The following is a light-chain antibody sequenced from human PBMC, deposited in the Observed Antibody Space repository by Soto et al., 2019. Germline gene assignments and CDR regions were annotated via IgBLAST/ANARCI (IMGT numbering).Light chain of an antibody. V-gene: IGKV4-1*01. Sequence: DIVMTQSPDSLAVSLGERATINCKSSQSVLYSSNNKNYLAWYQQKPGQPPKLLLYWASTRESGVPGRFSGSGSGTDFTLTIRSLQAEDVAIYYCQQFSSPPFFPFGQGTKVDIK. CDR1: QSVLYSSNNKNY. CDR2: WAS. J-gene: IGKJ2*01. CDR3: QQFSSPPFFP.